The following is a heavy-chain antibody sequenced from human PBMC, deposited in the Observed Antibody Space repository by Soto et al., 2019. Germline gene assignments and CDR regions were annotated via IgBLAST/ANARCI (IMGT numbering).Heavy chain of an antibody. CDR2: IYHSGST. D-gene: IGHD4-17*01. V-gene: IGHV4-4*02. Sequence: QVQLQESGPGLVKPSGTLSLTCAVSGGSISSSNWWSWVRQPPGKGLAWIGEIYHSGSTNYNPSLKSRVTISVGKSKNQFGLKLSSVGAADAAVYYCARGTKYGDFVAGRYYLDYWGQGSLVTVSS. CDR3: ARGTKYGDFVAGRYYLDY. CDR1: GGSISSSNW. J-gene: IGHJ4*02.